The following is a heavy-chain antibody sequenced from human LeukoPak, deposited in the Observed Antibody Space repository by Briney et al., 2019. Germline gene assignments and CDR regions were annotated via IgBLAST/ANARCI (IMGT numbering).Heavy chain of an antibody. V-gene: IGHV3-9*01. CDR1: GFTFDVYA. CDR2: ISWNSGSI. J-gene: IGHJ3*02. CDR3: AKDMQQWLVKFPDAFDI. Sequence: GGSLRLSCAASGFTFDVYAMHWVRQAPGKGLEWVSGISWNSGSIGYADSVKGRFTISRDNAKNSLYLQMNSLRAEDTALYYCAKDMQQWLVKFPDAFDIWGQGTMVTVSS. D-gene: IGHD6-19*01.